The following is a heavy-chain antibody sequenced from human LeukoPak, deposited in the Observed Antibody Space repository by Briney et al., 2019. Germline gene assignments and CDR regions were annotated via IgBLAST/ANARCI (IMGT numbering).Heavy chain of an antibody. Sequence: PGGSLRLSCAASGFTFSSYGMHWVRQAPGKGLEWVAVISYDGSNKYYADSVKGRFTISRDNSKNTLYLQMNSLRAEDTAVYYCARLIAPGDYWGQGTLVTVSS. D-gene: IGHD6-25*01. CDR3: ARLIAPGDY. CDR1: GFTFSSYG. J-gene: IGHJ4*02. CDR2: ISYDGSNK. V-gene: IGHV3-30*03.